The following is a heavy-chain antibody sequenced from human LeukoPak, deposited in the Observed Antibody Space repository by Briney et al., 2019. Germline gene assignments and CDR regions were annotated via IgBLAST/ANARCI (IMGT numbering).Heavy chain of an antibody. Sequence: PGGSLRLSCSASGFTFSKNAMHWVRQAPGRGLEYVSAITNNGGTTYYADPVKGRFTISRDNSKNTLFLQMSSLRAEDTAVYYCVKAYNWNVYSSGDYWGQGTLVTVSS. D-gene: IGHD1-1*01. V-gene: IGHV3-64D*06. CDR2: ITNNGGTT. CDR3: VKAYNWNVYSSGDY. CDR1: GFTFSKNA. J-gene: IGHJ4*02.